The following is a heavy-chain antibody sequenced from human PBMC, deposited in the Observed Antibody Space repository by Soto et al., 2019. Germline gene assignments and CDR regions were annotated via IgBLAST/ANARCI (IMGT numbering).Heavy chain of an antibody. Sequence: SETLSLTCTVSGGSINSYSWSWIRQPPGKGLEWIGYIYYSGSTNYNSSPKSRVTISVDTSKNQFSLKLSSVTAADAAVYYCALDSYYDSSGYYLDYWGQGTLVTVSS. V-gene: IGHV4-59*12. CDR1: GGSINSYS. CDR2: IYYSGST. CDR3: ALDSYYDSSGYYLDY. J-gene: IGHJ4*02. D-gene: IGHD3-22*01.